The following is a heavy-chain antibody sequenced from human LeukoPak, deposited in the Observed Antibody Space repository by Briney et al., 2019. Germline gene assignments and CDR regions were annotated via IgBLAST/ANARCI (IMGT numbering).Heavy chain of an antibody. CDR3: ATWDYYYYYMDV. V-gene: IGHV1-18*01. J-gene: IGHJ6*03. CDR1: GCTFTSYG. Sequence: ASVKVSCKASGCTFTSYGISWVRQAPGQGLEWMGWISAYNGNTNYAQKLQGRVTMTTDTSTSTAYMELRSLRSDDTAVYYCATWDYYYYYMDVWGKGTTVTVSS. CDR2: ISAYNGNT.